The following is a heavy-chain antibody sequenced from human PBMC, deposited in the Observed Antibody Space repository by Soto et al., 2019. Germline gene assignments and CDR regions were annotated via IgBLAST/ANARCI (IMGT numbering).Heavy chain of an antibody. CDR3: ARCPIDHNWFDP. CDR1: GSDITTYY. J-gene: IGHJ5*02. V-gene: IGHV4-59*01. CDR2: IYDTGST. Sequence: SETLSLTCTVSGSDITTYYWSWLRQSPGKGLEWIGHIYDTGSTTYNPSPKSRVTISVDTSNKQFSLRLTSVTAADTAVYYCARCPIDHNWFDPWGQGTLVTVSS. D-gene: IGHD3-9*01.